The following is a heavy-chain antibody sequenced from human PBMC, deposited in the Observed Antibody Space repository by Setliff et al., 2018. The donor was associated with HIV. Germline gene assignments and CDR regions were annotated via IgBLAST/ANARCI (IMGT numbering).Heavy chain of an antibody. V-gene: IGHV3-64*01. CDR3: ARDASISSPYDAFDI. CDR2: ISSNGGNT. D-gene: IGHD6-6*01. J-gene: IGHJ3*02. CDR1: GFTFSSYA. Sequence: GGSLRLSCAASGFTFSSYAMHWVRQAPGKGLEYVSSISSNGGNTYYASSLKGRFTISRDNSKNTLYLQMGSLRAEDMAVYYCARDASISSPYDAFDIWGQGTMGTV.